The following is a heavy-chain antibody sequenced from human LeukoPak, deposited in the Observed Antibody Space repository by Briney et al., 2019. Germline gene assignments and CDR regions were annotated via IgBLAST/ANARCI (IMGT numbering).Heavy chain of an antibody. V-gene: IGHV3-23*01. J-gene: IGHJ3*02. CDR1: GFTFSSYA. Sequence: PGGSLRLSCAASGFTFSSYAMSWVRQAPGKGREWVSAISGSGGSTYYADSVKGRFTISRDNSKNTLYLQMNSLRAEDTAVYYCAKDIVVVTAASASDAFDIWGQGTMVTVSS. D-gene: IGHD2-21*02. CDR3: AKDIVVVTAASASDAFDI. CDR2: ISGSGGST.